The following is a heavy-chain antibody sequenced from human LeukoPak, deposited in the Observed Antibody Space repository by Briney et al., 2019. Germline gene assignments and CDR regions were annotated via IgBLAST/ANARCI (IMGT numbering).Heavy chain of an antibody. V-gene: IGHV4-34*01. CDR1: GGSFSGYY. Sequence: SETLSLTRAVYGGSFSGYYWSWIRQPPGKGLEWIGEINHSGSTNYNPSLKSRVTISVDTSKNQFSLKLSSVTAADTAVYYCARGERERWLQLPRKKNYFDYWGQGTLVTVSS. CDR2: INHSGST. D-gene: IGHD5-24*01. CDR3: ARGERERWLQLPRKKNYFDY. J-gene: IGHJ4*02.